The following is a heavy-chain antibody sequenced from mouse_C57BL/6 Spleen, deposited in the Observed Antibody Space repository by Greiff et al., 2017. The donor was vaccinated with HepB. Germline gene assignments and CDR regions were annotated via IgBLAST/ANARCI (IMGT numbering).Heavy chain of an antibody. Sequence: EVKLMESGPELVKPGASVKISCKASGYSFTDYNMNWVKQSNGKSLEWIGVINPNYGTTSYNQKFKGKATLTVDQSSSTAYMQLNSLTSEDSAVYYCAREGYYYGSKYYFDYWGQGTTLTVSS. CDR1: GYSFTDYN. CDR2: INPNYGTT. J-gene: IGHJ2*01. D-gene: IGHD1-1*01. CDR3: AREGYYYGSKYYFDY. V-gene: IGHV1-39*01.